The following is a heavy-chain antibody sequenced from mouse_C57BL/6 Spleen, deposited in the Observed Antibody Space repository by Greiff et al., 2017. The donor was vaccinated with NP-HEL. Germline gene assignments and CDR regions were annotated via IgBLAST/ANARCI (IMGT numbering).Heavy chain of an antibody. V-gene: IGHV1-80*01. CDR3: ARLSTTGFDY. Sequence: VQLKESGAELVKPGASVKISCKASGYAFSSYWMNWVKQRPGKGLEWIGQIYPGDGDTNYNGKFKGKATLTADKSSSTAYMQLSSLTSEDSAVYFCARLSTTGFDYWGQGTLVTVSA. CDR1: GYAFSSYW. J-gene: IGHJ3*01. D-gene: IGHD4-1*02. CDR2: IYPGDGDT.